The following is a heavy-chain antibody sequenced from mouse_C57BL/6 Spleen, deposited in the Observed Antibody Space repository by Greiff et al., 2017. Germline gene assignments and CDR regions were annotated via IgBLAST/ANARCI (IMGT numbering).Heavy chain of an antibody. V-gene: IGHV5-9*01. CDR3: ARACGSSDGGFAY. CDR2: ISGGGGNT. J-gene: IGHJ3*01. CDR1: GFTFSSYT. D-gene: IGHD1-1*01. Sequence: EVQVEESGGGLVKPGGSLKLSCAASGFTFSSYTMSWVRQTPEKRLEWVATISGGGGNTYYPDSVKGRFTISRDNAKNTLYLQMSSLRSEDTALYDWARACGSSDGGFAYWGQGTLVTVSA.